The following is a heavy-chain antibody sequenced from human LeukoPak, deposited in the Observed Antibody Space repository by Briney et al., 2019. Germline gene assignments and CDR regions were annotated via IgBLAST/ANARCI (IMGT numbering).Heavy chain of an antibody. CDR2: IYYSGST. Sequence: SETLSLTCTVSGGSISSYYWSWIRQPPGKGLEWIGYIYYSGSTNYNPSLKSRVTISVDTSKNQFSLKLSSVTAADTAVYYCARAYTIFGVVTPRAGFDIWGQGTMVTVSS. D-gene: IGHD3-3*01. CDR1: GGSISSYY. CDR3: ARAYTIFGVVTPRAGFDI. V-gene: IGHV4-59*01. J-gene: IGHJ3*02.